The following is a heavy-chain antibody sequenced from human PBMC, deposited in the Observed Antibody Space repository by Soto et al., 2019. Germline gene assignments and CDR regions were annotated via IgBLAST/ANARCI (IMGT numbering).Heavy chain of an antibody. CDR3: ARSHGSGSYTALDY. Sequence: GSGPTLVNPTQTLTLTCTFSGFSLSTSGMCVSWIRQPPGKALEWLALIDWDDDKYYSTSLKTRLTISKDTSKNQVVLTMTNMDPVDTATYYCARSHGSGSYTALDYWGQGTLVTVSS. V-gene: IGHV2-70*01. CDR2: IDWDDDK. J-gene: IGHJ4*02. D-gene: IGHD1-26*01. CDR1: GFSLSTSGMC.